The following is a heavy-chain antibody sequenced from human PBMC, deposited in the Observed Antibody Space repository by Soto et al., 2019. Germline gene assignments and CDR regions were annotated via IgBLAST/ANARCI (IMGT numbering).Heavy chain of an antibody. CDR3: ARVLVAVAGSRYYGMDV. CDR2: ISYDGSNK. D-gene: IGHD6-19*01. Sequence: GGSLRLSCAASGFTFSSYAMHWVRQAPGKGLEWVAVISYDGSNKYYADSVKGRFTISRDNSKNTLYLQMNSLRAEDTAVYYCARVLVAVAGSRYYGMDVWGQGTTVTVSS. J-gene: IGHJ6*02. V-gene: IGHV3-30-3*01. CDR1: GFTFSSYA.